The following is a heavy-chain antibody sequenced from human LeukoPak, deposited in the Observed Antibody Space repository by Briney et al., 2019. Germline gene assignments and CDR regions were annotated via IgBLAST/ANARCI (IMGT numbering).Heavy chain of an antibody. CDR2: IFYSGST. CDR3: ARSVMVPDAFDI. V-gene: IGHV4-59*01. D-gene: IGHD4/OR15-4a*01. Sequence: SETLSLTCTVSGGSISSYYWSWIRQPPGKGLEWIGYIFYSGSTNFNPSFKSRVTISVDTSKNHFSLKLTSVTAADTAIYYCARSVMVPDAFDIWGQGTMVTVSS. J-gene: IGHJ3*02. CDR1: GGSISSYY.